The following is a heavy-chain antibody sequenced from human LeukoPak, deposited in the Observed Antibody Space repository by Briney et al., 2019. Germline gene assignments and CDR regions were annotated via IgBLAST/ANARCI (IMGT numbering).Heavy chain of an antibody. CDR2: ISSSGSTI. V-gene: IGHV3-11*04. Sequence: GGSLRLSCAASGFTFSDYYMSWIRQAPGKGLEWVSYISSSGSTIYYADSVKGRFTISRDNAKNSLYLQMNSLRAEDTAVYYCARDPYFTFGGREGFDYWGQGTLVTVSS. CDR3: ARDPYFTFGGREGFDY. D-gene: IGHD3-16*01. J-gene: IGHJ4*02. CDR1: GFTFSDYY.